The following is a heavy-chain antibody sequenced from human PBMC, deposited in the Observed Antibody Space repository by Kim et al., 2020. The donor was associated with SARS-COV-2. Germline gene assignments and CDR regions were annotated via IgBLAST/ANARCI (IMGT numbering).Heavy chain of an antibody. CDR1: GRSIKTNYYY. CDR2: MYSSGNI. J-gene: IGHJ5*02. Sequence: SETLSLTCTDSGRSIKTNYYYWGWIRQPPGKGLEWIGSMYSSGNIDYNPSLKSRVTISVDTSRNHLSLKLNSVTAADTAVYYCASESIIGYWFDPWGQGTFVTVSS. CDR3: ASESIIGYWFDP. D-gene: IGHD3-3*02. V-gene: IGHV4-39*02.